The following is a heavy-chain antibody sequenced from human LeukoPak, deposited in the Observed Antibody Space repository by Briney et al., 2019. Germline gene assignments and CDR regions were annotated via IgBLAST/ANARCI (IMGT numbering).Heavy chain of an antibody. J-gene: IGHJ4*02. CDR1: GFTFSSYS. D-gene: IGHD5-12*01. Sequence: GGSLRLSCAASGFTFSSYSMNWVRQAPGKGLEWVSSISSSSSYIYYADSVKGRFTISRDNAKNSLYLQMNSLRAEDTAVYYCARLGMVATHDYWGQGTLVTVSS. V-gene: IGHV3-21*01. CDR3: ARLGMVATHDY. CDR2: ISSSSSYI.